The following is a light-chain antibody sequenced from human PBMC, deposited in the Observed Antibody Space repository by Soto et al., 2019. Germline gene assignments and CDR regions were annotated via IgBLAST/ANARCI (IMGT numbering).Light chain of an antibody. CDR3: QHYGCSPRT. Sequence: TQSPATLSASVGDRVTITCRASQSISPYLAWYQQKRGQAPRLLIHGASNRATGIPDRFSGSGPGTDFTPTITRLEPADFAVYYCQHYGCSPRTVGQGIKV. CDR1: QSISPY. V-gene: IGKV3-20*01. J-gene: IGKJ1*01. CDR2: GAS.